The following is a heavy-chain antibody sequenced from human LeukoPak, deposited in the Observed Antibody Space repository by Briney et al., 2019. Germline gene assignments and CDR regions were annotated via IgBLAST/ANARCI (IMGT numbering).Heavy chain of an antibody. CDR3: ARAPYSGGYWNYYYYYMNL. Sequence: GGSLRLSCAASGFTFSSYSMNWVRQAPGKGLEWVSSISSSSSYIYYADSVKGRFTISRDNAKNSLYLQMNSLRAEDTAVYYCARAPYSGGYWNYYYYYMNLWGQGTTVTISS. J-gene: IGHJ6*03. V-gene: IGHV3-21*01. D-gene: IGHD1-26*01. CDR1: GFTFSSYS. CDR2: ISSSSSYI.